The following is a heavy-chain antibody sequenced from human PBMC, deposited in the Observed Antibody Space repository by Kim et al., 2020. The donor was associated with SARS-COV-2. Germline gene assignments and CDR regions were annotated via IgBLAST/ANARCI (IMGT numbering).Heavy chain of an antibody. V-gene: IGHV3-30*18. CDR1: GFTFSSYA. D-gene: IGHD5-18*01. CDR2: ISYDGSKK. J-gene: IGHJ4*03. CDR3: AKDAYSYAYFDY. Sequence: GGSLRLSCAASGFTFSSYAMHWVRQAPGKGLEWVAVISYDGSKKYFADSVKGRFTISRDNSKKTLNLQMNSLRAEDTALYYCAKDAYSYAYFDYCGHGTL.